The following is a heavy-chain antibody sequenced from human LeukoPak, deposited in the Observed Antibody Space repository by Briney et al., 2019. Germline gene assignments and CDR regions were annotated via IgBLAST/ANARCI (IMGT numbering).Heavy chain of an antibody. J-gene: IGHJ6*03. V-gene: IGHV3-11*01. CDR1: GFTFSDYY. CDR2: ISSSGSTI. CDR3: ARVYYYYYYYMDV. Sequence: GGSLRLSCAAFGFTFSDYYMSWIRQAPGKGLEWVSYISSSGSTIYYADSVKGRFTISRDNAKNSLYLQMNSLRAEDTAVYYCARVYYYYYYYMDVWGKGTTVTISS.